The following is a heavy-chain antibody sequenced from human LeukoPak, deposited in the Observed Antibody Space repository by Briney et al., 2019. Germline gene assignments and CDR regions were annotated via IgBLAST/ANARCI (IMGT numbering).Heavy chain of an antibody. J-gene: IGHJ4*02. D-gene: IGHD2-2*02. CDR1: GGTFSSYA. CDR2: IIPIFGTA. CDR3: AREVVVPAAIRGLVDYFDY. V-gene: IGHV1-69*01. Sequence: SVKVSCKASGGTFSSYAISWVRQAPGQGLEWMGGIIPIFGTANYAQKFQGRVTITADEPTSTAYMELSSLRSEDTAVYYCAREVVVPAAIRGLVDYFDYWGQGTLVTVSS.